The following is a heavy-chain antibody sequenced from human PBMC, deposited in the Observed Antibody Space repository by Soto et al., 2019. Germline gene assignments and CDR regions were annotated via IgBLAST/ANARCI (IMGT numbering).Heavy chain of an antibody. D-gene: IGHD5-18*01. V-gene: IGHV2-70*11. CDR1: EFSLSTSGMC. Sequence: GSGPTLVNPTQTLTLTFTFSEFSLSTSGMCVSWIRQPPGKALEWLARIDWDDDKYYSTSLKTRLTISKDTSKNQVVLTMTNMDPVDTATYYCARNRGYSYGYDYWGQGTLVTVSS. CDR3: ARNRGYSYGYDY. J-gene: IGHJ4*02. CDR2: IDWDDDK.